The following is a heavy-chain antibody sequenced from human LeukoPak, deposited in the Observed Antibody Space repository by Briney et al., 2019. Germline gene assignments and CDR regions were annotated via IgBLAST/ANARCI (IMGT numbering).Heavy chain of an antibody. CDR2: IIPIFGTA. D-gene: IGHD6-19*01. J-gene: IGHJ3*02. CDR3: ARATVAGTGVDI. Sequence: SVKVSCKASGGTFSSYAISWVRRAPGQGLEWMGGIIPIFGTANYAQKFQGRVTITADKSTSTAYMELSSLRSEDTAVYYCARATVAGTGVDIWGQGTMVTVSS. V-gene: IGHV1-69*06. CDR1: GGTFSSYA.